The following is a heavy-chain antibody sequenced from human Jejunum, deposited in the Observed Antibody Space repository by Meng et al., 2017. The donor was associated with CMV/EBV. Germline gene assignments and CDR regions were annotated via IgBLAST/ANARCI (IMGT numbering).Heavy chain of an antibody. V-gene: IGHV4-61*07. Sequence: GGSVSSGSYYWSWIRQPPGEGLEWIGYIYYSGSTRYNPSLKSRVTMSVDTSKNQFSLKLSSVTAADTAVYYCARRYPNYYYGMDVWGQGTTVTVSS. CDR1: GGSVSSGSYY. CDR3: ARRYPNYYYGMDV. CDR2: IYYSGST. J-gene: IGHJ6*02. D-gene: IGHD2-15*01.